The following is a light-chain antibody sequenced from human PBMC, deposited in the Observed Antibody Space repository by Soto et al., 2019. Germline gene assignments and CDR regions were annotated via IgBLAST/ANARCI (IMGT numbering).Light chain of an antibody. CDR3: QQYGSSGT. Sequence: EIVLTQSPGTLSLSPGERATLSCRASQSVSSSYLAWYQQKPGQARRLLIYGASTRATGIPDRFSASGSGTDFTLTISRLEPEDFAVYYCQQYGSSGTFGQGTKVDIK. V-gene: IGKV3-20*01. CDR1: QSVSSSY. CDR2: GAS. J-gene: IGKJ1*01.